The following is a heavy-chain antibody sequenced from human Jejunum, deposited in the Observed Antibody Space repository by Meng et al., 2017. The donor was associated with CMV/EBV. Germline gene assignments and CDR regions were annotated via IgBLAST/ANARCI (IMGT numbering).Heavy chain of an antibody. Sequence: SGYKFLGSFMHWLGQAPGQGPEWLGWVSPNSGVPKYARRFQGRVAMTRDTSASTAYMELSSLTSNDTTVYYCAKSGFSYGHWLDPWGQGTLVTVSS. CDR3: AKSGFSYGHWLDP. J-gene: IGHJ5*02. V-gene: IGHV1-2*02. D-gene: IGHD5-18*01. CDR1: GYKFLGSF. CDR2: VSPNSGVP.